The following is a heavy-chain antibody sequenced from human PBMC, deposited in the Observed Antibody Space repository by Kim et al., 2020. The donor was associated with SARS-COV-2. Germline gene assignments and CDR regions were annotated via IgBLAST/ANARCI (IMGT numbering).Heavy chain of an antibody. J-gene: IGHJ4*02. CDR3: AKDIGPRRSSWEADLDY. Sequence: GGSLRLSCAASGFTFDDYAMHWVRQAPGKGLEWVSGISWNSGSIGYADSVKGRFTISRDNAKNSLYLQMNSLRAEDTALYYCAKDIGPRRSSWEADLDYWGQGTLVTVSS. CDR2: ISWNSGSI. V-gene: IGHV3-9*01. D-gene: IGHD6-13*01. CDR1: GFTFDDYA.